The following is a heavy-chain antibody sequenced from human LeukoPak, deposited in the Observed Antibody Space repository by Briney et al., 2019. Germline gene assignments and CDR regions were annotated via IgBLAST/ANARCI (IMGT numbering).Heavy chain of an antibody. CDR1: GFNFNIYS. V-gene: IGHV3-48*01. CDR2: ITSTSSTI. CDR3: ARRSRGDRSFDY. J-gene: IGHJ4*02. Sequence: GGSLRLSCTASGFNFNIYSMNWVRQAPGKGLEWVSKITSTSSTIYYADSVKGRFTISRDNAENSLYLQMNSLRVEDTAVYYCARRSRGDRSFDYWGQGTLVTVSS.